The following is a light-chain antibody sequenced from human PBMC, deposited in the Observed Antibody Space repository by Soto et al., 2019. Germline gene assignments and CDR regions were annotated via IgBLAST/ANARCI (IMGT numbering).Light chain of an antibody. CDR1: RSDVGGYNY. CDR2: DVS. Sequence: QSVLTQPASVSGSPGQSITISCTGTRSDVGGYNYVSWYQQHPGKAPKLMIYDVSNRPSGVSNRFSGSKSGNTASLTISGLQAEDEAVYYCSSYTSSSTYVFGTGTKVTVL. CDR3: SSYTSSSTYV. J-gene: IGLJ1*01. V-gene: IGLV2-14*01.